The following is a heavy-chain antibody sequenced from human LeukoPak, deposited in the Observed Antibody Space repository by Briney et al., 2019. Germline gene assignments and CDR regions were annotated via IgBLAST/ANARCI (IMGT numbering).Heavy chain of an antibody. CDR1: GGSFSGYY. J-gene: IGHJ5*02. V-gene: IGHV4-34*01. CDR2: INHSGST. Sequence: PSETLSLTCAVYGGSFSGYYWSWIRQPPGKGLEWIGEINHSGSTNYNPSLKSRVTISVDTSKNQFSLKLSSVTAADTAVYYCASPTPLLVHNWFDPWGQGTLVTVSS. D-gene: IGHD4/OR15-4a*01. CDR3: ASPTPLLVHNWFDP.